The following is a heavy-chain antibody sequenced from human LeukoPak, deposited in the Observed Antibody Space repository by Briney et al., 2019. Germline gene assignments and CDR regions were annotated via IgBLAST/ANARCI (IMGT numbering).Heavy chain of an antibody. J-gene: IGHJ5*02. V-gene: IGHV4-59*12. CDR1: GGSLSTWY. CDR3: ARPSADTVTSNWFDP. Sequence: PSETLSLTCTVSGGSLSTWYWSWIRQPPGKSLEWIGYLYGSGNTNYNPSLKSRVTISIDTSKNQFSLKLRSVTAADTAVYYCARPSADTVTSNWFDPWGQGTLVTVSS. D-gene: IGHD4-17*01. CDR2: LYGSGNT.